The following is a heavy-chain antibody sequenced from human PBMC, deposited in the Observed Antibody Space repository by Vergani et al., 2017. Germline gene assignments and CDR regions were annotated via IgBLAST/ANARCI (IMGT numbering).Heavy chain of an antibody. J-gene: IGHJ6*02. D-gene: IGHD4-17*01. CDR1: GGTFSSYT. CDR2: VDPEDGET. Sequence: VQLVQSGAEVKKPGSSVKVSCKASGGTFSSYTISWVEQAPGKGLEWMGLVDPEDGETIYAEKFKGRVTIAADTSTDTAHLALSSLRSEDTAVYYCATPQTVTTGGMEVWGQGTTVIVSS. CDR3: ATPQTVTTGGMEV. V-gene: IGHV1-69-2*01.